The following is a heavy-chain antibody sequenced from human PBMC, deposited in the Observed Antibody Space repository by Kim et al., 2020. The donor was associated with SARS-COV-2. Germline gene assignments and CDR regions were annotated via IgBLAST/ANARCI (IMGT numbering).Heavy chain of an antibody. Sequence: GGSLRLSCAASGFTFSNAWMSWVRQAPGKGLEWVGRIKSKTDGGTTDYAAPVKGRFTISRDDSKNTLYLQMNSLKTEDTAVYYCTTDPYSSGYDYLSYYYYGMDVWGPGTTVTVSS. CDR3: TTDPYSSGYDYLSYYYYGMDV. CDR2: IKSKTDGGTT. V-gene: IGHV3-15*01. CDR1: GFTFSNAW. J-gene: IGHJ6*02. D-gene: IGHD5-12*01.